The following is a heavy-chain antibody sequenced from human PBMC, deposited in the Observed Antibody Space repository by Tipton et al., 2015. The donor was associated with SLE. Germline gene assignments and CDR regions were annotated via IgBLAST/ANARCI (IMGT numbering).Heavy chain of an antibody. CDR1: GGSFSDYY. J-gene: IGHJ6*03. D-gene: IGHD3-3*01. CDR3: ARGRNDFWSGSHFYFYYMDV. CDR2: INRSGST. Sequence: GLVKPSETLSLTCGVYGGSFSDYYASWIRQPPGKGLEWIGEINRSGSTNYNPSLKSRVTISLDTSKTQFSLKLTSVTAADTALYYCARGRNDFWSGSHFYFYYMDVWGKGTTVAVSS. V-gene: IGHV4-34*01.